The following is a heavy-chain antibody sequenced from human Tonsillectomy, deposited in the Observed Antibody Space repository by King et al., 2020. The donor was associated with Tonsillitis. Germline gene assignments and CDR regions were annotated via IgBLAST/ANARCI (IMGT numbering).Heavy chain of an antibody. CDR3: ARGNSGRYQRDDALDI. V-gene: IGHV3-21*06. CDR2: ISPNSDYI. D-gene: IGHD1-26*01. J-gene: IGHJ3*02. Sequence: VQLVESGGGLVEPGGSLRLSCTASGFTFSGYSMNWVRQAPGKGPEWVSSISPNSDYIYYADPLKGRFTVSRDNAKNSLYLQMNSLGAEDTAVYYCARGNSGRYQRDDALDIWGRGTGVTVSA. CDR1: GFTFSGYS.